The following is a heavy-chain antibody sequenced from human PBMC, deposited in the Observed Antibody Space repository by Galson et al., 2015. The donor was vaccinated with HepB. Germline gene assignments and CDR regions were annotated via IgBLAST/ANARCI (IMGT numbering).Heavy chain of an antibody. V-gene: IGHV3-48*03. Sequence: LRLSCAGSGFTFSSYEMNWVRPAPGKGLEWVAYISTGGTSIHYADSVKGRFIISRDNAKNSLYLQMNSLRAEDTALYYCATDATPYQSGWVYFDFWGQGTLVTVSS. CDR2: ISTGGTSI. D-gene: IGHD6-19*01. CDR1: GFTFSSYE. J-gene: IGHJ4*02. CDR3: ATDATPYQSGWVYFDF.